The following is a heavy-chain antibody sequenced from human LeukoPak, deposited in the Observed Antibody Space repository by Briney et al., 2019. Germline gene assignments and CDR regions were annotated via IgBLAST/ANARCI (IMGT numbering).Heavy chain of an antibody. D-gene: IGHD1-26*01. J-gene: IGHJ5*02. V-gene: IGHV4-39*01. CDR3: ARRSGSYHGWFDP. CDR2: SYYSGST. CDR1: GGSISSGSYY. Sequence: SETLSLTCTVSGGSISSGSYYWGWIRQPPGKGLEWIGSSYYSGSTYYNPSLKSRVTITVDTSKNQFSLKLSSVTAADTAVYSCARRSGSYHGWFDPWGQGTLVTVSS.